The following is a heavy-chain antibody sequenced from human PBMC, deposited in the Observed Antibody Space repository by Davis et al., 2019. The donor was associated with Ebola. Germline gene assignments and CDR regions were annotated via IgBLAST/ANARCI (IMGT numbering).Heavy chain of an antibody. CDR1: GFTFSSYA. Sequence: GESLKISCAAPGFTFSSYAMHWVRQAPGKGLEWVAVISYDGSNKYYADSVKGRFTISRDNSKNTLYLQMNSLRAEDTAVYYCARDLSEQQLVIYYYYGMDVWGQGTTVTVSS. CDR3: ARDLSEQQLVIYYYYGMDV. V-gene: IGHV3-30-3*01. J-gene: IGHJ6*02. CDR2: ISYDGSNK. D-gene: IGHD6-13*01.